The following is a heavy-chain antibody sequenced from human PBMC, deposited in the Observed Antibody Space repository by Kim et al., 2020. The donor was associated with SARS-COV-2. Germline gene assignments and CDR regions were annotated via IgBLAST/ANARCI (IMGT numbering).Heavy chain of an antibody. D-gene: IGHD3-10*01. CDR1: GFTFSSYG. CDR3: ARGLWFGESQVPQFDY. J-gene: IGHJ4*02. CDR2: IWYDGSNK. V-gene: IGHV3-33*01. Sequence: GGSLRLSCAASGFTFSSYGMHWVRQAPGKGLEWVAVIWYDGSNKYYADSVKGRFTISRDNSKNTLYLQMNSLRAEDTAVYYCARGLWFGESQVPQFDYWGQGTLVTVSS.